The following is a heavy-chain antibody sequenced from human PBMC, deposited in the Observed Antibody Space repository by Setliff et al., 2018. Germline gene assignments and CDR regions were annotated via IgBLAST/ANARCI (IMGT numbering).Heavy chain of an antibody. V-gene: IGHV1-69*06. Sequence: EASVKVSCKASGGTLSGYAFSWVRQAPGQGLEWVGGITPIFETAHYAQKFQDRVTITADKSTSTVYMELNSLISEDTAVYLCARDSVTLGQLERRGGFRYYDMDVWGQGTTVTVSS. D-gene: IGHD1-1*01. CDR1: GGTLSGYA. CDR3: ARDSVTLGQLERRGGFRYYDMDV. J-gene: IGHJ6*02. CDR2: ITPIFETA.